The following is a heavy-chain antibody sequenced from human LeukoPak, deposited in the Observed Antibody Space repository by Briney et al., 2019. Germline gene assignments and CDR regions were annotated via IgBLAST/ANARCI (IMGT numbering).Heavy chain of an antibody. CDR1: GGSISSYY. CDR2: AFNSGST. CDR3: AREGWLERHFGSFDY. Sequence: PSETLSLTCTVSGGSISSYYWSWIRQPPGKGLEWIGYAFNSGSTNYNPSLKSRVTISVDTSKNQFSLKLSSLSAADTAVYYCAREGWLERHFGSFDYWGQGTLVTVSS. V-gene: IGHV4-59*01. D-gene: IGHD1-1*01. J-gene: IGHJ4*02.